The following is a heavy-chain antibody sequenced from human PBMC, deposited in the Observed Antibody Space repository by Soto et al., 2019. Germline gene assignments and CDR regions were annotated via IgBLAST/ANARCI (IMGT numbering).Heavy chain of an antibody. D-gene: IGHD1-26*01. CDR2: ISSSGSTI. CDR3: ARSSAGRFDY. Sequence: SQAPGKGLEWVSYISSSGSTIYYADSVKGRFTISRDNAKNSLYLQMNSLRAEDTAVYYCARSSAGRFDYWGQGTLVTVSS. V-gene: IGHV3-11*01. J-gene: IGHJ4*02.